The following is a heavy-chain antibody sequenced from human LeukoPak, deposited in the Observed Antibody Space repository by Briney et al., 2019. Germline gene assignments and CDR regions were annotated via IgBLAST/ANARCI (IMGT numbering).Heavy chain of an antibody. Sequence: PSETLSLTCAVYGGSFSGYYWSWIRQPPGKGLEWIGEINHSGSTNYNPSLKSRVTISVDTSRNQFSLKLSSVTAADTAVYYCARGIDYWGQGTLVTVSS. CDR2: INHSGST. CDR3: ARGIDY. V-gene: IGHV4-34*01. J-gene: IGHJ4*02. CDR1: GGSFSGYY.